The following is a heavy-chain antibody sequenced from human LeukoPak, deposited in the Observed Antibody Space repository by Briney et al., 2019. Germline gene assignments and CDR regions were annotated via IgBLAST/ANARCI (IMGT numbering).Heavy chain of an antibody. J-gene: IGHJ6*02. CDR3: ARAYQAYSYSRSWYFYYYYGMDV. CDR2: MNPNSGNT. D-gene: IGHD6-13*01. Sequence: ASVKVSCKASGYTFTSYDINWVRQATGQGLEWMGWMNPNSGNTGYAQKFQGRVTMTRNTSISTAYMELSSLRSEDTAVYYCARAYQAYSYSRSWYFYYYYGMDVWGQGTTVTVSS. CDR1: GYTFTSYD. V-gene: IGHV1-8*01.